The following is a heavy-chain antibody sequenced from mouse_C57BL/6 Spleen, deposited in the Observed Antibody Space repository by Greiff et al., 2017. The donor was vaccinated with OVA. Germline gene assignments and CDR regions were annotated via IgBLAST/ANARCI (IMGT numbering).Heavy chain of an antibody. CDR3: ARDNYGSMDY. J-gene: IGHJ4*01. V-gene: IGHV5-16*01. CDR2: INYDGSST. D-gene: IGHD1-1*01. CDR1: GFTFSDYY. Sequence: EVKLVESEGGLVQPGSSMKLSCTASGFTFSDYYMAWVRQVPEKGLEWVAKINYDGSSTYYLDSLKSRFIISRDNAKNILYLQMSSLKSDDSASYYCARDNYGSMDYWGQGTSVTVSS.